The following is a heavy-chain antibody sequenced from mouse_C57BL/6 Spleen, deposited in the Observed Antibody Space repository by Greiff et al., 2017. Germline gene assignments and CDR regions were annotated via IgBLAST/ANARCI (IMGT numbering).Heavy chain of an antibody. CDR3: ARPNWDGGYFDV. Sequence: VQLQQSGPELVKPGASVKIPCKASGYTFTDYNMDWVKQSPGKSLEWIGDINPNNGGTIYNQKFKGKATLTVAKSSSTAYMERRSLTSEDTAVYYCARPNWDGGYFDVWGTGTTVTVSS. V-gene: IGHV1-18*01. J-gene: IGHJ1*03. CDR1: GYTFTDYN. CDR2: INPNNGGT. D-gene: IGHD4-1*01.